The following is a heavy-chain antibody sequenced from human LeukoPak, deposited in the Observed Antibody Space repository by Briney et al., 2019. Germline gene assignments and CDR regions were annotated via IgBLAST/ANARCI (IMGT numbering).Heavy chain of an antibody. Sequence: SETLSLTCTVSGGSITSTGDYWGWIRQPPGKGLEWIGSIYYAGTTSYNPSLKSGVTIPVDTSKNQFSLKLSSVTAADTAIYYCARRRSTTMGHPLDYWGQGTLVTVSS. CDR1: GGSITSTGDY. CDR3: ARRRSTTMGHPLDY. D-gene: IGHD1-14*01. V-gene: IGHV4-39*01. CDR2: IYYAGTT. J-gene: IGHJ4*02.